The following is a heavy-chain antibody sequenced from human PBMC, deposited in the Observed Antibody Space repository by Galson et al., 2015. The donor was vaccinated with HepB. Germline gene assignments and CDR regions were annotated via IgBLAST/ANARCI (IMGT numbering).Heavy chain of an antibody. D-gene: IGHD2-15*01. CDR1: GFTFSSYG. CDR3: AKGGIGYCSGGSCYPGWYFDL. Sequence: SLRLSCAASGFTFSSYGMHWVRQAPGKGLEWVAVISYDGSNKYYADSVKGRLTISRDNSKNTLYLQMNSLRAEDTAVYYCAKGGIGYCSGGSCYPGWYFDLWGRGTLVTVSS. J-gene: IGHJ2*01. CDR2: ISYDGSNK. V-gene: IGHV3-30*18.